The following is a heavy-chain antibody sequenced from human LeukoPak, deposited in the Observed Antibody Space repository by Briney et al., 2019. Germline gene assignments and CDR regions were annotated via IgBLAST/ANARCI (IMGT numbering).Heavy chain of an antibody. Sequence: SGGSLRLSCAASGFTFSSYGMHWVRQAPGKGLEWVAFIRYDGSNKYYADSVKGRFTISRDNSKNTLYLQMNSLRAEDTAIYYCAKRNTMVRGGPCFDYWGRGILVTVSS. CDR3: AKRNTMVRGGPCFDY. CDR2: IRYDGSNK. CDR1: GFTFSSYG. V-gene: IGHV3-30*02. J-gene: IGHJ4*02. D-gene: IGHD3-10*01.